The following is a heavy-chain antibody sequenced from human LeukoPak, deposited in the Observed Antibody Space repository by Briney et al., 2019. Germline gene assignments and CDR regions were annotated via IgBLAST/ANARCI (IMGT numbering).Heavy chain of an antibody. J-gene: IGHJ6*03. CDR2: MNPSGST. V-gene: IGHV4-34*01. CDR3: ARGRQDVTMIVVVMTAVSYYLDV. D-gene: IGHD3-22*01. CDR1: GGSFSGYY. Sequence: SETLSLTCAIYGGSFSGYYWTWIRQTPEKGLEWIGEMNPSGSTNYNPSLKSRVTISVDTSKNQFSLELSSVTAADTAVYYCARGRQDVTMIVVVMTAVSYYLDVWGKGTTVTVS.